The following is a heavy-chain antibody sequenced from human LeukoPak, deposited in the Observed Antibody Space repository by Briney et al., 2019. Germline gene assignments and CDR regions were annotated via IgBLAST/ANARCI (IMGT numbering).Heavy chain of an antibody. CDR3: ARGPSGYHNT. CDR2: ISSSGGST. D-gene: IGHD5-12*01. CDR1: GFTFSSDA. V-gene: IGHV3-23*01. Sequence: GGSLRLSCAASGFTFSSDAMRWVRQAPGKGLEWVSAISSSGGSTYYADSVRGRFIISRDNAKNSLYLQMNSLRAEDTAVYYCARGPSGYHNTGGQGTLVTVSS. J-gene: IGHJ4*02.